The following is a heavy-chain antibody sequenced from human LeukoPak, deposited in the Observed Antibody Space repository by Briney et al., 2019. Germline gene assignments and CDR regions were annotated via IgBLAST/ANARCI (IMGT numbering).Heavy chain of an antibody. CDR2: ISGSGGST. CDR3: AKPEYYYDSSGYSPFDY. J-gene: IGHJ4*02. Sequence: PGGSLRLSCAASGFTFSSYAMSWVRQAPGKGLEWVSAISGSGGSTYYADSVKGRFTISRDNSKNTLYLQMNSLRAEDTAVYYCAKPEYYYDSSGYSPFDYWGQGTLVTVSS. D-gene: IGHD3-22*01. V-gene: IGHV3-23*01. CDR1: GFTFSSYA.